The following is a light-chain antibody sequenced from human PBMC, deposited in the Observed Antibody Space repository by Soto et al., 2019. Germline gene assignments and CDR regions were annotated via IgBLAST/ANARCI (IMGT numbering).Light chain of an antibody. CDR3: SSFTDTGTVM. CDR2: DVS. CDR1: SSDVGAYHS. V-gene: IGLV2-14*03. Sequence: QSALTQPASVSGSPGQSFTISCTGTSSDVGAYHSVSWYQQHPGKAPKLIIFDVSNRPSGVSNRFSGSKSGNTASLTISGLQAKDEADYYCSSFTDTGTVMFGGGTKLTVL. J-gene: IGLJ3*02.